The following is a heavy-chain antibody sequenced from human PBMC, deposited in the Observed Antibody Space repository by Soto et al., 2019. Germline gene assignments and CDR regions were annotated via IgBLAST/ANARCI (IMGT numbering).Heavy chain of an antibody. CDR2: ISFSDGGT. J-gene: IGHJ2*01. CDR1: GFTFSSYA. Sequence: EEQLLESGGGLIQPGGSRRRACAASGFTFSSYAMTWVRQAPGKGLEWVSSISFSDGGTYYADSVKGRLTISRDNSKNTLFLQMNSLRVEDTAVYYCVKDDRILGRRYFDLWGRGTLVTVSS. V-gene: IGHV3-23*01. CDR3: VKDDRILGRRYFDL. D-gene: IGHD2-15*01.